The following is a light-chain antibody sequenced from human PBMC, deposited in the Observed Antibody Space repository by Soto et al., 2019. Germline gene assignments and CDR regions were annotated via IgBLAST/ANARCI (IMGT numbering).Light chain of an antibody. CDR3: QQRSNWPPIT. Sequence: EVVMTQSPATLSVSPGEGVTLSCRASQGIGDTLAWFQQKSGQAPRLVIYGASSRAAGIPARFSGSGSGTDFTLTISSLEPEDFAVYYCQQRSNWPPITFGQGTRLEIK. CDR2: GAS. J-gene: IGKJ5*01. V-gene: IGKV3-11*01. CDR1: QGIGDT.